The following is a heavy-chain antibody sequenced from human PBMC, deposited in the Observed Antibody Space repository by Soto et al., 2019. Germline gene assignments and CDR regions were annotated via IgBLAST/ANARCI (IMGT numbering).Heavy chain of an antibody. CDR2: IIPVFDKA. V-gene: IGHV1-69*01. CDR1: GGSFGSSA. J-gene: IGHJ3*01. Sequence: QVQLVQSGPDVKKPGSSVKVSCKASGGSFGSSAISWVRQAPAQGLEWMGEIIPVFDKANYAQNFRGRLTITADEPTGTVFMQLSSLRSEDTAVYFCARLRRDWGDAFDLWGLGTLVTVSS. CDR3: ARLRRDWGDAFDL. D-gene: IGHD3-16*01.